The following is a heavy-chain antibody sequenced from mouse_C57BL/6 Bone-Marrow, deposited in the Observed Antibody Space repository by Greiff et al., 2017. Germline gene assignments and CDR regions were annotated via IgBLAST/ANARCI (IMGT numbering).Heavy chain of an antibody. CDR1: GYTFTSYW. CDR3: ARHYYERGVARDY. J-gene: IGHJ4*01. Sequence: VQLQQSGAELVKPGASVKMSCKASGYTFTSYWITWVKQRPGQGLEWIGDIYPGSGSTNYNEKFKSKATLTVDTSSSTAYMQLSSLTSEGSAVXYGARHYYERGVARDYGGQGTSVTVSS. CDR2: IYPGSGST. D-gene: IGHD1-2*01. V-gene: IGHV1-55*01.